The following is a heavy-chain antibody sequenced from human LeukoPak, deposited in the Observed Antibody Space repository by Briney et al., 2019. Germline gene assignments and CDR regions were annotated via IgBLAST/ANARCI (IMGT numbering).Heavy chain of an antibody. D-gene: IGHD3-10*01. Sequence: GGSLRLSCVAFGFTVSSSYMSWVRQAPGKGLEWVSVIYGGASTYYADSVKGRFTISRDNSKNTMYLQMNSLRVEDTAVYYCARAGVWFGESSHNWGQGTLVTVSS. CDR1: GFTVSSSY. J-gene: IGHJ4*02. V-gene: IGHV3-53*01. CDR2: IYGGAST. CDR3: ARAGVWFGESSHN.